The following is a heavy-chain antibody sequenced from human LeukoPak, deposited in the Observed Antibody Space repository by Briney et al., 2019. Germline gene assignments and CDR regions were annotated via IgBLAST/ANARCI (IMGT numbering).Heavy chain of an antibody. CDR2: INIDGSST. CDR1: GFIFNNYW. J-gene: IGHJ4*02. D-gene: IGHD2-15*01. V-gene: IGHV3-74*01. CDR3: ARDQGGPDY. Sequence: GGSLRLSCAVSGFIFNNYWMHWVRQAPGKGLGWVSRINIDGSSTRYADSVKGRFTISRDNAKNTLSLQMNSLRAEDTGVYSCARDQGGPDYWGQGTLVTVSS.